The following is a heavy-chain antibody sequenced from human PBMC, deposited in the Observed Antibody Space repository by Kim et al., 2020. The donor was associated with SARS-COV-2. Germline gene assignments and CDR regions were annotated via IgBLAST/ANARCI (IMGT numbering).Heavy chain of an antibody. CDR2: IYSGGST. CDR3: ARGRRWLQTLDY. V-gene: IGHV3-53*01. CDR1: GFTVSSNY. Sequence: GGSLRLSCAASGFTVSSNYMSWVRQAPGKGLEWVSVIYSGGSTYYADSVKGRFTISRDNSKNTLYLQMNSLRAEDTAVYYCARGRRWLQTLDYWGQGTLVTVSS. J-gene: IGHJ4*02. D-gene: IGHD5-12*01.